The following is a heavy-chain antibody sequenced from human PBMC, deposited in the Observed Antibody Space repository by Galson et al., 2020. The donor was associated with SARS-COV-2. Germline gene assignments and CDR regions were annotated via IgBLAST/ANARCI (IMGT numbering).Heavy chain of an antibody. D-gene: IGHD1-26*01. CDR1: TFSSYT. CDR3: ARDASWAMFGMDV. V-gene: IGHV3-21*01. J-gene: IGHJ6*02. CDR2: ISSNSDYI. Sequence: TFSSYTMNWVRQAPGKGLEWLSAISSNSDYIYYADSVKGRFTISRDNGKNSLYLQMNSLRAEDTAVYYCARDASWAMFGMDVWGQGTTVTVSS.